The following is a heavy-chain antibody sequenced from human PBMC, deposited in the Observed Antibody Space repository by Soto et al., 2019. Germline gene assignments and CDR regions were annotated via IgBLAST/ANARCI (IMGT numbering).Heavy chain of an antibody. Sequence: GSLILSCLASGFSLANYPMNWVRQTPGKGLEWISYSSPRGDTIYYADSVEGRFTISRDNARNSLSLHMSSLRDEDSALYYCAKGPNTNVGWPYYFESWGQGVPVTVSS. CDR1: GFSLANYP. CDR2: SSPRGDTI. V-gene: IGHV3-48*02. J-gene: IGHJ4*02. D-gene: IGHD6-19*01. CDR3: AKGPNTNVGWPYYFES.